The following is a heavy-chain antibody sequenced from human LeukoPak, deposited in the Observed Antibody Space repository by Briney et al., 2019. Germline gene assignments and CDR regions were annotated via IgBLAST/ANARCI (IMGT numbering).Heavy chain of an antibody. D-gene: IGHD2/OR15-2a*01. J-gene: IGHJ2*01. V-gene: IGHV4-39*07. CDR2: IYYSGST. CDR3: AGRNSNPNPPYCWYFDL. Sequence: SETLSLTCTVSGDSISSSSYYWGWIRQPPGKGLEWIGSIYYSGSTYYNPSLKSRVTISVDTSKNQFSLKLSSVTAADTAVYYCAGRNSNPNPPYCWYFDLWGRGTLVTVSS. CDR1: GDSISSSSYY.